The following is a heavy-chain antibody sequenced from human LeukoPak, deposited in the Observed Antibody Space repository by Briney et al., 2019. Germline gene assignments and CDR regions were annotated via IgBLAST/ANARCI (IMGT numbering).Heavy chain of an antibody. CDR2: IYYTGTT. J-gene: IGHJ4*02. D-gene: IGHD6-13*01. V-gene: IGHV4-59*01. Sequence: SETLTLTCTVSGRSFSSYYWIWIRQPPGKGLEWIGYIYYTGTTNYNPSLKSRVTISVDPSKNHLSLELTSLTAADTAVYYCARSPVRIAAPGRAFDCGGQGTLVTVSS. CDR1: GRSFSSYY. CDR3: ARSPVRIAAPGRAFDC.